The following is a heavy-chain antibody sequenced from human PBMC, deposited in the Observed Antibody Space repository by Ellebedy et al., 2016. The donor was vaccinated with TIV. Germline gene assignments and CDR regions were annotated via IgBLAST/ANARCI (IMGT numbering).Heavy chain of an antibody. D-gene: IGHD6-19*01. Sequence: AASVKVSCKASGYTFPSNYIHWIRQAPGQRLEWMGIVNPNGGGPTYSQKLQGRVTMTRDTATRTVYMELSSLRSEDTAVYYCARSRSSGWLHTPDYWGQGTLVTVSS. CDR3: ARSRSSGWLHTPDY. V-gene: IGHV1-46*04. CDR2: VNPNGGGP. J-gene: IGHJ4*02. CDR1: GYTFPSNY.